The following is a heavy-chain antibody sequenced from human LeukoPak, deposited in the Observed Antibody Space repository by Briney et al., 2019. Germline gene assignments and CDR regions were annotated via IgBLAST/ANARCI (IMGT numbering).Heavy chain of an antibody. CDR3: ANERSDSSSSRNDY. CDR1: GLTFSSYS. J-gene: IGHJ4*02. Sequence: PGGSLRLSCAASGLTFSSYSMNWVRQAPGKGLEWVSAISGSGGSTYYADSVKGRFTISRDNSKNTLYLQMNSLRAEDTAVYYCANERSDSSSSRNDYWGQGTLVTVSS. V-gene: IGHV3-23*01. CDR2: ISGSGGST. D-gene: IGHD6-6*01.